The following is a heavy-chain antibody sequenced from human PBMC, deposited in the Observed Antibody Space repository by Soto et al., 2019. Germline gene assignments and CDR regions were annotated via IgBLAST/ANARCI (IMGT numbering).Heavy chain of an antibody. Sequence: SETLSLTCTISGGAISTYYWTWIRQPPGKGLEWFGYIYYTGPTSYNPSLRSRVTISVDTSKKEFSLELKSVTAADTAVYYCVRGGKRYSIDLGQGMLLTVSS. CDR2: IYYTGPT. D-gene: IGHD5-12*01. CDR1: GGAISTYY. CDR3: VRGGKRYSID. J-gene: IGHJ4*02. V-gene: IGHV4-59*01.